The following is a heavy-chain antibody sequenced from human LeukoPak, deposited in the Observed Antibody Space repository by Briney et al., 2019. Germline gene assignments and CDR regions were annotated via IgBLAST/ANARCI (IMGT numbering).Heavy chain of an antibody. D-gene: IGHD3-9*01. J-gene: IGHJ4*02. CDR1: DDSISDYY. Sequence: SETLSLTCTVSDDSISDYYRGRIRQPPGKGVEGIGYFHNSGTSTYNPSLKSRVTISAHTSKNLFSLKLTSVTAADTAVYYCARHAANRLRYFDWSPSGSLDYWGQGTLVTVSS. CDR3: ARHAANRLRYFDWSPSGSLDY. V-gene: IGHV4-59*08. CDR2: FHNSGTS.